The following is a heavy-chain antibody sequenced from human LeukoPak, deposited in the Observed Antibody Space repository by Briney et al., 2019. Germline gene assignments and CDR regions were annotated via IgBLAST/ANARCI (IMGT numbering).Heavy chain of an antibody. CDR3: ASPLRDSYGYDY. CDR2: IYYSGST. D-gene: IGHD5-18*01. V-gene: IGHV4-39*07. J-gene: IGHJ4*02. Sequence: KPSETLSLTCTVSGGSISSSSYYWGWIRQPPGKGLEWIGSIYYSGSTYYNTSLKSRVTISVDTSKNQFSLKLSSVTAADTAVYYCASPLRDSYGYDYWGQGTLVTVSS. CDR1: GGSISSSSYY.